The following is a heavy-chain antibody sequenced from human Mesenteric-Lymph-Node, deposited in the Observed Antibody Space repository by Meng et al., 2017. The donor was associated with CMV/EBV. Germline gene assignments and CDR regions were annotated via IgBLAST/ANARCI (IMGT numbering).Heavy chain of an antibody. CDR1: GSISSGSYY. CDR2: IYYSGST. Sequence: GSISSGSYYWSWIRQHPGKGLEWIGYIYYSGSTSYNPSLRSRVTISIDTSKNQFSLKLSSVTAADTALYYCARLTVGSGYYPNWFDTWGQGTLVTVSS. D-gene: IGHD3-3*01. CDR3: ARLTVGSGYYPNWFDT. V-gene: IGHV4-30-4*06. J-gene: IGHJ5*02.